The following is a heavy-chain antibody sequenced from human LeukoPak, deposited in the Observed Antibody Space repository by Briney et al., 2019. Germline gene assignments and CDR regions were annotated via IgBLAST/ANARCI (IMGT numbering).Heavy chain of an antibody. J-gene: IGHJ6*02. V-gene: IGHV1-46*01. Sequence: ASVKISCKASGYTFTSNHIHCVRQAPGQGLEWMGVINPSGDSTSYAQKFQGRVTVTRDTSTSTVYMELSSLRSDDTAVYYCARDCSGGSCYWDYYYGMDVWGQGTTVTVSS. CDR2: INPSGDST. D-gene: IGHD2-15*01. CDR1: GYTFTSNH. CDR3: ARDCSGGSCYWDYYYGMDV.